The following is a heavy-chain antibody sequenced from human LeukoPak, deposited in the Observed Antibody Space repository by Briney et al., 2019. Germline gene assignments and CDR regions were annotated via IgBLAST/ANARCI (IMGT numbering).Heavy chain of an antibody. V-gene: IGHV3-9*03. CDR3: AKDMRPRAQYYCDSSGYYSLDAFDI. CDR1: GFTFDDYA. J-gene: IGHJ3*02. Sequence: GGSLRLSCAASGFTFDDYAMHWVRQAPGKGLEWVSGISWNSGSIGYADSVKGRFTISRDNAKNSLYLQMNSLRAEDMALYYCAKDMRPRAQYYCDSSGYYSLDAFDIWGQGTMVTVSS. D-gene: IGHD3-22*01. CDR2: ISWNSGSI.